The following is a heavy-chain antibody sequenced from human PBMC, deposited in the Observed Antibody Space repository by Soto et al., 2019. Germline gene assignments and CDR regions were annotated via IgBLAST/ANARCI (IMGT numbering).Heavy chain of an antibody. CDR1: GDSISKTTSY. CDR3: ARGGVQTYYDILTGYPPKAFDI. CDR2: IYHSGST. D-gene: IGHD3-9*01. Sequence: PSETLSLTCSVSGDSISKTTSYWGWIRQPPGKGLEWIGTIYHSGSTYYNPSLMSRVTISVDTSKNQFSLKLSSVTAADTAVYYCARGGVQTYYDILTGYPPKAFDIWGQGTMVTVSS. V-gene: IGHV4-39*07. J-gene: IGHJ3*02.